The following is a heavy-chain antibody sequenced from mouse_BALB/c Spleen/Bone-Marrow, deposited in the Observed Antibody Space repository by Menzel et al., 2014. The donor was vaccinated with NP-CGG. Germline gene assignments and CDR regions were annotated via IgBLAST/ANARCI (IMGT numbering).Heavy chain of an antibody. J-gene: IGHJ2*01. CDR1: GYTFTDYT. V-gene: IGHV1-4*02. CDR3: AREDITTACFDY. D-gene: IGHD1-2*01. Sequence: QVQLQQSASELARPGASVRLSCRASGYTFTDYTMQWVKQRPGQGLEWIGYIVPRGGYTDYNQKFKDKTTLTADKSSSTAYMQLSRLTSEDSAVYYCAREDITTACFDYWGQGTPPTVSS. CDR2: IVPRGGYT.